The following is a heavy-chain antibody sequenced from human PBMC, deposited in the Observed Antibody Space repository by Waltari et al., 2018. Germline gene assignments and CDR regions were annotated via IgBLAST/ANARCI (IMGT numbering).Heavy chain of an antibody. CDR1: GGSFSGYY. Sequence: QVPLPQGGAGLLKPSETLSLTCAVYGGSFSGYYCSWIRQPPGKGLEWIGEINHSGSTNYNPSLKSRVTISVDTSKNQFSLKLSSVTAADTAVYYCARRVHRGTTVTTGLDYWGQGTLVTVSS. CDR3: ARRVHRGTTVTTGLDY. J-gene: IGHJ4*02. D-gene: IGHD4-4*01. CDR2: INHSGST. V-gene: IGHV4-34*01.